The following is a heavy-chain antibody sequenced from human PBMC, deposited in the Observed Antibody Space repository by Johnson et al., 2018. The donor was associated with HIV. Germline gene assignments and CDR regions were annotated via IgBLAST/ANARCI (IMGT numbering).Heavy chain of an antibody. Sequence: QVQLVESGGGVVQPGGSLRLSCAASGFTFSSYGMHWVRQAPGKGLEWVAFISYDGSNKYYADSVKGRFTISRDNSNNTLYLQMNSLRAEDTAVYYCARPHIVVVTAGYAFDIWGQGTMVIVSS. CDR2: ISYDGSNK. V-gene: IGHV3-33*05. CDR3: ARPHIVVVTAGYAFDI. J-gene: IGHJ3*02. D-gene: IGHD2-21*02. CDR1: GFTFSSYG.